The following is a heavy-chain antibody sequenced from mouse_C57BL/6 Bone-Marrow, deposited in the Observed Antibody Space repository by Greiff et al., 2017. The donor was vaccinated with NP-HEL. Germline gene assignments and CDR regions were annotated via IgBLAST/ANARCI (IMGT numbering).Heavy chain of an antibody. V-gene: IGHV1-26*01. J-gene: IGHJ1*03. Sequence: EVQLQQSGPELVKPGASVKISCKASGYTFTDYYMNWVKQSHGKSLEWIGDINPNNGGTSYNQKFKGKATLTVDKSSSTAYMELRSLTSEDSAVYYCAKLGGLDVWGTGTTVTVSS. CDR3: AKLGGLDV. D-gene: IGHD4-1*01. CDR1: GYTFTDYY. CDR2: INPNNGGT.